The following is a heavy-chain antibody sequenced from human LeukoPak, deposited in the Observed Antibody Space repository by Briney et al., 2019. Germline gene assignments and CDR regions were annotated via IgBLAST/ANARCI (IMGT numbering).Heavy chain of an antibody. J-gene: IGHJ4*02. Sequence: GGSLRLSCAASGFSFTNCWMSWVRQAPGKGLEWVANIKQDGSERYYVDSVKGRFTISRDNAKNSLYLQMNSLRAEDTAVYYCARDGDPFDYWGQGTLVTVPS. CDR2: IKQDGSER. CDR1: GFSFTNCW. CDR3: ARDGDPFDY. V-gene: IGHV3-7*01.